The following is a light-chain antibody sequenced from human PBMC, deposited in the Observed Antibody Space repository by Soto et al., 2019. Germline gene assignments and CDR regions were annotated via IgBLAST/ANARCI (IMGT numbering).Light chain of an antibody. CDR1: SSDVGGYNY. J-gene: IGLJ2*01. Sequence: QSALTQPASVSGSPGQSITISCTGTSSDVGGYNYVSWYQQHPGKAPKLIIYDVSNRPSGVSNRFSGSKSGNTASLTMSGLQAEDEADYYCSSYASSNTVVFGGGTQLTVL. V-gene: IGLV2-14*01. CDR2: DVS. CDR3: SSYASSNTVV.